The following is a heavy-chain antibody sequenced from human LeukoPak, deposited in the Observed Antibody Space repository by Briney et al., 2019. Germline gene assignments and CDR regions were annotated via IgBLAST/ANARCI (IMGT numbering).Heavy chain of an antibody. V-gene: IGHV3-66*02. CDR2: IYSGGST. CDR3: ARDLSYDSSGSFDY. D-gene: IGHD3-22*01. CDR1: GFTVSSNY. Sequence: GSLRLSCAASGFTVSSNYMSWVRQAPGKGLEWVSVIYSGGSTYYADSVKGRFTISRDNSKNTLYLQMNSLRAEDTAVYYCARDLSYDSSGSFDYWGQGTLVTVSS. J-gene: IGHJ4*02.